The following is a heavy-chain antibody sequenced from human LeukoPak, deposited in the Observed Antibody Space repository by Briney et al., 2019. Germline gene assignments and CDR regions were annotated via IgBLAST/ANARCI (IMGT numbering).Heavy chain of an antibody. Sequence: KPSETLSLTCTVSGGSFSSYYWSWIRQPAGKGLEWIGRIYNSGITDYNPSLKSRVTISVDTSKNQFSLKLSSVTAADTAVYYCARVVGYSGYGGYYYYYMDVWGKGTTVTVSS. D-gene: IGHD5-12*01. CDR2: IYNSGIT. CDR3: ARVVGYSGYGGYYYYYMDV. V-gene: IGHV4-4*07. J-gene: IGHJ6*03. CDR1: GGSFSSYY.